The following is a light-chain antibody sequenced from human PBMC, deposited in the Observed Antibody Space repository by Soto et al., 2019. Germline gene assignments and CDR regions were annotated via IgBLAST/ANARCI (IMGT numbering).Light chain of an antibody. J-gene: IGKJ3*01. CDR2: GAS. CDR3: QQYGRSLGT. V-gene: IGKV3-20*01. Sequence: EIVLTQSPGTLPFSPGERATLSCRASQSVSSSYLAWYQQKPGQAPRLLIYGASSRATGIPDRFSGSGSGKDFTLTISRLEPEDFAVYYCQQYGRSLGTFGPGIKVDI. CDR1: QSVSSSY.